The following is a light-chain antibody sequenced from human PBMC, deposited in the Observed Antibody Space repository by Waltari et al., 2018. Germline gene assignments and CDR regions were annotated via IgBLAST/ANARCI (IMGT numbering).Light chain of an antibody. CDR3: LQYNTYPYT. J-gene: IGKJ2*01. CDR2: ATS. CDR1: HDINGR. Sequence: IQMTQSPSSLSASVGDRVTITCRASHDINGRLAGYQQKPEKAPKSLIYATSSLHSGVPTTFSGSGSGTDYSLTISSLQPEDFATYYCLQYNTYPYTFGQGTKLDIK. V-gene: IGKV1D-16*01.